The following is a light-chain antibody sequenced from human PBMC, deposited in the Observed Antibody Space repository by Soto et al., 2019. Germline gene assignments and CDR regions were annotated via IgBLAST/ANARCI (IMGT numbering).Light chain of an antibody. CDR3: QQTTTFPLP. CDR2: RAS. Sequence: DIPMTQSPSSVSASVGDRVTITCRASQGITSWLAWYQQKPGKAPKLLIYRASNLQSGVPSRFSGSGSGTDFTLTISGLQPADFATYYCQQTTTFPLPFGGGTKVEIK. CDR1: QGITSW. V-gene: IGKV1-12*01. J-gene: IGKJ4*01.